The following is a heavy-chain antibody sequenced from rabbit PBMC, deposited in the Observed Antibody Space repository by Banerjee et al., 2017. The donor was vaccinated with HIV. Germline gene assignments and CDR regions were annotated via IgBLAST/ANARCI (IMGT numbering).Heavy chain of an antibody. CDR3: ARDLAGVIGWNFNL. Sequence: QEQLEESGGDLVKPEGSLTLTCTASGIDFSRYWICWVRQAPGRGLEWIGCIDTGRSGRTYYASWVNGRFTISKTSSTTVTLQMTSLTAADTATYLCARDLAGVIGWNFNLWGPGTLVTVS. J-gene: IGHJ4*01. D-gene: IGHD4-1*01. CDR2: IDTGRSGRT. CDR1: GIDFSRYW. V-gene: IGHV1S45*01.